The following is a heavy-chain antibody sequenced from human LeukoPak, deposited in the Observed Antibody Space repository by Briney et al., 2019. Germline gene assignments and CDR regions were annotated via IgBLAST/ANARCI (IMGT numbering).Heavy chain of an antibody. CDR3: ARDMREWADSYYGMDV. CDR1: GGSISSSNW. CDR2: IYHSGST. Sequence: PSGTLSLTCAVSGGSISSSNWWSRVRQPPGKGLEWIGEIYHSGSTNYNPSLKSRVTISVDKSKNQFSLKLSSVTAADTAVYYCARDMREWADSYYGMDVWGQGTTVTVSS. D-gene: IGHD3-3*01. V-gene: IGHV4-4*02. J-gene: IGHJ6*02.